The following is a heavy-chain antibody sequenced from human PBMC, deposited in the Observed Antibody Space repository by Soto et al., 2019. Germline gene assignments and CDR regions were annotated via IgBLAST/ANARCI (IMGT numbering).Heavy chain of an antibody. CDR2: INSDGSHT. D-gene: IGHD4-17*01. J-gene: IGHJ5*01. CDR3: AKGGDYGDYAGENWFDS. CDR1: GFTFFAYW. Sequence: EVQLVESGGGLVQPGGSLRLSCAASGFTFFAYWIHWVRQVPGKGLVWVSRINSDGSHTSYADSVRGRFTISRDNSKNTVYLQMNSLTGEDTDVYYCAKGGDYGDYAGENWFDSWGQGSLVTVSS. V-gene: IGHV3-74*01.